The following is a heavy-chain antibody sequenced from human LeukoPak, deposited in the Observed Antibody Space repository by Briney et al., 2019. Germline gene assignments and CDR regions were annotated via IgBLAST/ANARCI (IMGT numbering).Heavy chain of an antibody. V-gene: IGHV3-23*01. J-gene: IGHJ2*01. D-gene: IGHD1-1*01. Sequence: QTGGSLRLSCAASGFTFSSYAMSWVRQAPGKGLEWVSSISGSGGSTYYADSVKGRFTISRGNSKNTLYLQMNSLRAEDTALYYCAEWNSVYWYFDLWGRGTLVTVSS. CDR2: ISGSGGST. CDR3: AEWNSVYWYFDL. CDR1: GFTFSSYA.